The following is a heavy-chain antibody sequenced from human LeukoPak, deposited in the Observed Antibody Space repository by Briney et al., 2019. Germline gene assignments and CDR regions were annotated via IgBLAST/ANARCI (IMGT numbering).Heavy chain of an antibody. V-gene: IGHV4-4*09. Sequence: SETLSLTCTVSGGSISSYYWSWIRQPPGKGLEWIGYIYTSGSTNHNPSLKSRVTISVDTSKNQFSLKLSSVTAADTAVYYCARLSFLGYSSSLPILDVWGKGTTVTVSS. CDR1: GGSISSYY. J-gene: IGHJ6*04. CDR2: IYTSGST. CDR3: ARLSFLGYSSSLPILDV. D-gene: IGHD6-6*01.